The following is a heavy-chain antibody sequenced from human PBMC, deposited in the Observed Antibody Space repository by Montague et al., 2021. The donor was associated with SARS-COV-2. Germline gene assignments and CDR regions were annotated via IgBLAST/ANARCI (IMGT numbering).Heavy chain of an antibody. Sequence: TLFLTCTVSGASISTGIYYWSWIRQPAGKGLEWIGRIRTTGHTDYNSSLEGRVFMSVDTSTNQFSLSLTSVTAADTAVYFCARFGSGTLEFDLWGQGTLVTVSS. D-gene: IGHD1-26*01. CDR1: GASISTGIYY. CDR3: ARFGSGTLEFDL. V-gene: IGHV4-61*02. CDR2: IRTTGHT. J-gene: IGHJ4*02.